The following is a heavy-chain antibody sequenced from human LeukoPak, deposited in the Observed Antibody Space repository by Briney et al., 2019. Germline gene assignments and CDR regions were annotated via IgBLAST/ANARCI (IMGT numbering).Heavy chain of an antibody. CDR3: ARVKAAAGLYFDY. CDR2: IYHSGST. CDR1: GGSISSGGYS. Sequence: PSETLSLTCAVSGGSISSGGYSWSWIRQRPGKGLEWIGYIYHSGSTYYNPSLKSRVTISVDRSKNQFSLKLSSVTAADTAVYYCARVKAAAGLYFDYWGQGTLVTVSS. J-gene: IGHJ4*02. V-gene: IGHV4-30-2*01. D-gene: IGHD6-13*01.